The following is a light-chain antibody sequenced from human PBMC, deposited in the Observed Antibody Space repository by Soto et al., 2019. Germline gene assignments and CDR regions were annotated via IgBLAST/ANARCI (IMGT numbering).Light chain of an antibody. CDR3: QQSYTSWWT. Sequence: DFQMTQSPSTLSASVGDRVTITCRASQNIRSRLAWFQQKPGKAPKLLIYDASSLESGVPLRFSGSGSGTDFTLTISSLQPEDFATYYCQQSYTSWWTFGQGTKVDIK. CDR2: DAS. CDR1: QNIRSR. J-gene: IGKJ1*01. V-gene: IGKV1-5*01.